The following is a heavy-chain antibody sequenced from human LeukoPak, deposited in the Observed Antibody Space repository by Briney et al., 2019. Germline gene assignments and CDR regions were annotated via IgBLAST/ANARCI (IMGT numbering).Heavy chain of an antibody. CDR1: GFTFSSHW. Sequence: GGSLRLSXAVSGFTFSSHWMSWVRQAPGKGLEWVANINQDGSQTYYMDSAKGRFTISRDNAKNSLYLQMDSLRVEDTAVYYCARDGFDAGIYFDYWGQGALVTVSS. V-gene: IGHV3-7*01. CDR3: ARDGFDAGIYFDY. CDR2: INQDGSQT. D-gene: IGHD3-9*01. J-gene: IGHJ4*02.